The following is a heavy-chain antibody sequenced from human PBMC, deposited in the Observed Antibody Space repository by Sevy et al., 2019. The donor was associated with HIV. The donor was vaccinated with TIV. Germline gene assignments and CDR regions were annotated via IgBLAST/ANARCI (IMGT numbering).Heavy chain of an antibody. V-gene: IGHV3-9*01. D-gene: IGHD6-19*01. Sequence: GGSLRLSCAASGFTFDDYPMHWVRLVPGKGLEWVSGVSWNSGDRHYADSVKGRFTISRDNAKNSLYLQMNSLRIEDTALYYCVKWNGIVVAGGARGFMGWFGPWGQGTQVTVSS. J-gene: IGHJ5*02. CDR1: GFTFDDYP. CDR3: VKWNGIVVAGGARGFMGWFGP. CDR2: VSWNSGDR.